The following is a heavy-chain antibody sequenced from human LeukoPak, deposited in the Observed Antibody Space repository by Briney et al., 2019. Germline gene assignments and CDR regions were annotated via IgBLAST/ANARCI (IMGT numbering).Heavy chain of an antibody. D-gene: IGHD6-19*01. CDR3: ARESSGWYRNWFDP. J-gene: IGHJ5*02. CDR2: INAGNGNT. V-gene: IGHV1-3*03. Sequence: RASVKVSCKASGYTFTSYAMHWVRQAPGQRLEWMGWINAGNGNTKYSQEFQGRVTITRDTSASTAYMELSSLGSEDMAVYYCARESSGWYRNWFDPWGQGTLVTVSS. CDR1: GYTFTSYA.